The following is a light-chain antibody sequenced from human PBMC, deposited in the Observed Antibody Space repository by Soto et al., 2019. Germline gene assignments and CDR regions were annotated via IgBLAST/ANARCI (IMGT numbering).Light chain of an antibody. Sequence: QSALTQPASVSGSPGQSITISCTGTSSDIGGFYYVSWYQHHPGKDPKLMIYQVSNRPSGVSNRFSGSKSGNTASLTISGLQAEDEADYFCSSYSSSSTFYVFGPGTKVTVL. CDR3: SSYSSSSTFYV. V-gene: IGLV2-14*01. CDR1: SSDIGGFYY. CDR2: QVS. J-gene: IGLJ1*01.